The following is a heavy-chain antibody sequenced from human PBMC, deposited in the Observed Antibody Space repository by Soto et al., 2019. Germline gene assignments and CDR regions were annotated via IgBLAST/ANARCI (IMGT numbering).Heavy chain of an antibody. CDR1: GYTFTSYY. CDR3: ALIPGFGELSSDY. J-gene: IGHJ4*02. Sequence: ASVKVSCKASGYTFTSYYMHWVRQAPGQGLEWMGIINPSGGSTSYAQKFQGRVTMTRDTSTSTAYMELSSLRSEDTAVYYCALIPGFGELSSDYWGQGTLVTGSS. V-gene: IGHV1-46*03. D-gene: IGHD3-10*01. CDR2: INPSGGST.